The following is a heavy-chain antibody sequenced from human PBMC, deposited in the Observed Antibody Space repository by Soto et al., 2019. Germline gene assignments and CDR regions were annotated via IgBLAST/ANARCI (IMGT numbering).Heavy chain of an antibody. J-gene: IGHJ6*02. CDR2: IYYSGST. CDR3: ARGQIPGGYYYGRDV. D-gene: IGHD3-10*01. Sequence: TETLSLTCTVSGGSISSYYWSWIRQPPGKRLEWIGYIYYSGSTTYNPSLKSRVTISVDTSKNQFSLKLSSVTAADTAVYYCARGQIPGGYYYGRDVWGQGTTVTVSS. CDR1: GGSISSYY. V-gene: IGHV4-59*01.